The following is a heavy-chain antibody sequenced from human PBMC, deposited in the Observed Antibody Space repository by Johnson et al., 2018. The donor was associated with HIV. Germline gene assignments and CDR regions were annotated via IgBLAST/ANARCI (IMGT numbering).Heavy chain of an antibody. CDR1: GFTFSSYA. V-gene: IGHV3-23*04. J-gene: IGHJ3*02. CDR2: IGGSGGRT. Sequence: VQLVESGGGVVQPGRSLRLSCAASGFTFSSYAMYWVRQAPGKGLEWVSDIGGSGGRTYYADSVKGRFTISRDNSKNTVYLQMKSLRAEDTAVYYCAKGANYYDSSGYHYDVPRGAFDIWGQGTMVTVSS. CDR3: AKGANYYDSSGYHYDVPRGAFDI. D-gene: IGHD3-22*01.